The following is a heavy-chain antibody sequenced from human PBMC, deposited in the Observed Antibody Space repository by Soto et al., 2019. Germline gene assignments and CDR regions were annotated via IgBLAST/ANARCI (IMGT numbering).Heavy chain of an antibody. CDR2: IYFRGNT. CDR3: AREGGSYDSGGYLIRGAFDI. D-gene: IGHD3-22*01. J-gene: IGHJ3*02. V-gene: IGHV4-31*03. Sequence: SETLSLTCSVSGDSISRIDYYWTWIRQHPEKGLEWIGNIYFRGNTYYSPSLESRLTISVDTSKNQFSLKLTSVTAADTAAYYCAREGGSYDSGGYLIRGAFDIWGQGTMVTVSS. CDR1: GDSISRIDYY.